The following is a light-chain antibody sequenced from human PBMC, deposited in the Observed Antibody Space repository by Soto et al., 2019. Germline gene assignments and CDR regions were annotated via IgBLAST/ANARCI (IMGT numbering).Light chain of an antibody. J-gene: IGLJ3*02. CDR2: EVS. V-gene: IGLV2-14*01. CDR1: ISDVGGYNY. CDR3: SSYTTSSTLVV. Sequence: QSALTQPRSVSGSPGQSVTISCTGAISDVGGYNYVSWYQQHPGKAPKLMIYEVSYRPSGVSDRFSGSKSGNTASLTISGLQAEDEADYYCSSYTTSSTLVVFGGGTKLTVL.